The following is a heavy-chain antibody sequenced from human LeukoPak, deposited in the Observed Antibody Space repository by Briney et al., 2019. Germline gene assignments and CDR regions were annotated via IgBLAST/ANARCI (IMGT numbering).Heavy chain of an antibody. J-gene: IGHJ6*02. Sequence: GASVKVSCKASGYTFTSYDINWVRQATGQGLEWMGWMNPNSGNTGYAQKFQGRVTITADKSTYTAYMELSSLRSEDTAVYYCARSNYYDSGGSNYVMDVWGQGTTVTVSS. D-gene: IGHD3-22*01. V-gene: IGHV1-8*01. CDR3: ARSNYYDSGGSNYVMDV. CDR1: GYTFTSYD. CDR2: MNPNSGNT.